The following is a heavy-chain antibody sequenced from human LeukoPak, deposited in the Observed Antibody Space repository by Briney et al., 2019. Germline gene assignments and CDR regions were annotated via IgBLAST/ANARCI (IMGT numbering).Heavy chain of an antibody. CDR1: GFTFSSYG. CDR3: AKDEIRIAAAGLDI. Sequence: GGSLRLSCAASGFTFSSYGMHWVRQAPGKGLEWVAVISYDGSNKYYADSVKGRFTISRDNSKNTLYLQMNSLRAEDTAVYYCAKDEIRIAAAGLDIWGQGTMVTVSS. J-gene: IGHJ3*02. V-gene: IGHV3-30*18. CDR2: ISYDGSNK. D-gene: IGHD6-13*01.